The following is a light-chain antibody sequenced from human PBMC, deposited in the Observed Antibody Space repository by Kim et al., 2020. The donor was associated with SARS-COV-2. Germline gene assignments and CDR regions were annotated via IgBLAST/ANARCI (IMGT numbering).Light chain of an antibody. CDR1: KLCNVK. CDR3: QVLDDYTAI. CDR2: NKT. J-gene: IGLJ2*01. V-gene: IGLV3-1*01. Sequence: TPRRTWSSEKLCNVKFPRYQQSPARSPVLVIYNKTQRPAGIHDRFSRSNSGHTGPLTISGTQAVDEANYYCQVLDDYTAIFGGGTQLTVL.